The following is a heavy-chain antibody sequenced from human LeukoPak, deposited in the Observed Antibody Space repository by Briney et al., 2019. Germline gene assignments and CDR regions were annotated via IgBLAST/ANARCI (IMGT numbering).Heavy chain of an antibody. Sequence: GGSLRLSCTTSGFSFRDYGMHWVRQASGKGLELVAFIQYDGNNIYYADSVKGRFAISRDDSENTLYLEMNSLRPEDTALYYCAKDERVYGTNAGTLLDYWGQGTLVSVSS. J-gene: IGHJ4*02. D-gene: IGHD4/OR15-4a*01. CDR1: GFSFRDYG. V-gene: IGHV3-30*02. CDR2: IQYDGNNI. CDR3: AKDERVYGTNAGTLLDY.